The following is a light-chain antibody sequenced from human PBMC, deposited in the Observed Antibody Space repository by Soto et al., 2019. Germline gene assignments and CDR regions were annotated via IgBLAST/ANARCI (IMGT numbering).Light chain of an antibody. CDR2: GAS. CDR3: EQYGSSRFT. J-gene: IGKJ3*01. CDR1: QSISSSY. Sequence: EIVLTQSPGTLSLSPGERATLSCRASQSISSSYLAWYQQKPGQAPRLLVYGASSRATGIPDRFSGSGSGTAFTLTISRLEPEDFAVYYGEQYGSSRFTFGPGTKVDIK. V-gene: IGKV3-20*01.